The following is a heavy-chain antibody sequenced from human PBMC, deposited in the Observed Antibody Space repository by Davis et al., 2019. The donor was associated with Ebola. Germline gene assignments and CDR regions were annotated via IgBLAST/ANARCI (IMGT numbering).Heavy chain of an antibody. Sequence: GESLKISCAASGCTFSSYSMNWVRQAPGKGLEWVSSISSSSSYIYYADSVKGRFTISRDNAKNSLYLQMNSLRAEDTAVYYCARATSGQLGSYYGMDVWGQGTTVTVSS. V-gene: IGHV3-21*01. CDR1: GCTFSSYS. D-gene: IGHD6-6*01. CDR2: ISSSSSYI. J-gene: IGHJ6*02. CDR3: ARATSGQLGSYYGMDV.